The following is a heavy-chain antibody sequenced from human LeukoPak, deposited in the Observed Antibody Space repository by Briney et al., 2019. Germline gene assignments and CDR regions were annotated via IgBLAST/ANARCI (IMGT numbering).Heavy chain of an antibody. Sequence: GGSLRLSCAASGFTFSNYWMNWVRQVPGKGLEWVANIIQDGSEKYYVDSVKGRFTISRDNARNSLYLQMNSLRAEDTAIYYCVRDRGTYRPIDYWGQGTLVTVSS. CDR1: GFTFSNYW. D-gene: IGHD1-26*01. V-gene: IGHV3-7*03. CDR2: IIQDGSEK. J-gene: IGHJ4*02. CDR3: VRDRGTYRPIDY.